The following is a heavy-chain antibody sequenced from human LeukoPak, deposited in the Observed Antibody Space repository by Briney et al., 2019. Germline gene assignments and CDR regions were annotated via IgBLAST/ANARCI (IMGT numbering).Heavy chain of an antibody. D-gene: IGHD5-12*01. CDR1: GGSISSSSYY. CDR2: IYYSGST. CDR3: ARRLVVANYFDY. Sequence: KPSETLSPTCTVSGGSISSSSYYWGWIRQPPGKGLEWIGSIYYSGSTYYNPSLKSRVTISVDTSKNQFSLKLSSVTAADTAVYYCARRLVVANYFDYWGQGTLVTVSS. J-gene: IGHJ4*02. V-gene: IGHV4-39*01.